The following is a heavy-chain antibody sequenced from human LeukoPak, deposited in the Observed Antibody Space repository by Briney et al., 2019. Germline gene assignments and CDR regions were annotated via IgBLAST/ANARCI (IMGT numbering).Heavy chain of an antibody. V-gene: IGHV4-59*08. Sequence: SETLSLTCTVSGGSISSYYWSWIRQPPGKGLEWIGYIYYSGSTNYNPSLKSRVTISVDTSKNQFSLKLSSGTAADTAVYYCARSAASAAAGMDYWGQGTLVTVSS. CDR2: IYYSGST. CDR3: ARSAASAAAGMDY. D-gene: IGHD6-13*01. J-gene: IGHJ4*02. CDR1: GGSISSYY.